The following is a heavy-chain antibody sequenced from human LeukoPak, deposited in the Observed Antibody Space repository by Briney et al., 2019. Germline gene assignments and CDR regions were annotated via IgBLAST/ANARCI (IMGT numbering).Heavy chain of an antibody. J-gene: IGHJ4*02. V-gene: IGHV3-74*01. CDR2: INSDGSST. CDR1: GFTVSANY. Sequence: HPGGSLRLSCSASGFTVSANYMSWVRQAPGKGLVWVSRINSDGSSTTYADSVKGRFTLSRDNAKHTLYLQMNSLKVEDTAVYCCTRVFVGDEYSSSGYWGQGTLVTVSS. CDR3: TRVFVGDEYSSSGY. D-gene: IGHD6-13*01.